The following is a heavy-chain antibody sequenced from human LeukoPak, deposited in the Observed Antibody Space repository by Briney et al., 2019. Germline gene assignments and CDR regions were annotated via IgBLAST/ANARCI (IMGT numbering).Heavy chain of an antibody. D-gene: IGHD1-14*01. J-gene: IGHJ5*02. CDR3: SRNPTAYNWFDP. CDR2: ISSSSSTI. CDR1: GFTFSSYS. V-gene: IGHV3-48*01. Sequence: GRSLRLSCAASGFTFSSYSMNWVRQAPGRGLEWVSYISSSSSTIYYSDSVKGRFTISRDNAKNSLYLQMNSLRAEDTAVYFCSRNPTAYNWFDPWGQGTLVTVSS.